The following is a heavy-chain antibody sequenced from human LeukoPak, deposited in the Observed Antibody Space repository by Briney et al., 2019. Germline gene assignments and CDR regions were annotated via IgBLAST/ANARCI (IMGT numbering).Heavy chain of an antibody. V-gene: IGHV3-21*01. J-gene: IGHJ4*02. D-gene: IGHD6-6*01. Sequence: KPGGSLRLSCAASGFTFSAYSMNWVRQAPGKGLEWVSSISSSSSYIYYADSVKGRFTISRDNAKNSLYLQMNSLRAEDTAVYYCARGGHTWQLVVPIGYWGQGTLVTVSS. CDR1: GFTFSAYS. CDR2: ISSSSSYI. CDR3: ARGGHTWQLVVPIGY.